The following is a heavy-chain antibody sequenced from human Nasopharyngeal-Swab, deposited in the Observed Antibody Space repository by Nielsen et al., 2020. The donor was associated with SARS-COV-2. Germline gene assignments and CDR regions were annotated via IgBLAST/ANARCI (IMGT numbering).Heavy chain of an antibody. CDR2: IKEDGSEK. D-gene: IGHD3-16*01. V-gene: IGHV3-7*05. J-gene: IGHJ4*02. CDR3: ARDYTRFDY. CDR1: GWAFSRYW. Sequence: GSLRSVCAGVGWAFSRYWKRWVRQAPGKGLEWVAYIKEDGSEKYFVDSVKGRFTISRDNAKNSLYLQMNSLRAEDTAVYYCARDYTRFDYWGQGTLVTVSS.